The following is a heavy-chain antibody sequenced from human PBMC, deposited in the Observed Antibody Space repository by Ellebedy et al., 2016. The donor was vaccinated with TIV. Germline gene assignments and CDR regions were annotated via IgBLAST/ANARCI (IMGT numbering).Heavy chain of an antibody. V-gene: IGHV3-30*03. J-gene: IGHJ4*02. CDR1: GFTFSSYG. CDR3: ASIHRTITAVAGNGFDY. Sequence: GGSLRLSCAASGFTFSSYGIHWVRQAPGKGLEWVAVISYDGSNKYYADSVKGRFTISRDNSKNSLYLQMNSLRAEDTAVYYCASIHRTITAVAGNGFDYWGQGTLVTVSS. D-gene: IGHD6-19*01. CDR2: ISYDGSNK.